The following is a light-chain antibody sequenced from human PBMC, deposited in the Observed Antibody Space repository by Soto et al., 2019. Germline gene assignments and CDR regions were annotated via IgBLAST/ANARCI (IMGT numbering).Light chain of an antibody. J-gene: IGLJ2*01. Sequence: SYELTQPPSVSVAPGKTARLTCGGNNIGSKSVHWYQQKPGQAPVLVIYYDSDRPSGIPERFSGSNSGNTATLTISGVEGGDEADYYCQVWDSSSDHPVVFGGGTKLTVL. CDR1: NIGSKS. CDR2: YDS. CDR3: QVWDSSSDHPVV. V-gene: IGLV3-21*04.